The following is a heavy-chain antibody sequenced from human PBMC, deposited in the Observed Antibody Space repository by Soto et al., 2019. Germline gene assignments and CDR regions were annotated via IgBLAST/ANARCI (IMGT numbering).Heavy chain of an antibody. V-gene: IGHV1-2*02. D-gene: IGHD2-8*01. CDR3: ARNGYAGPDAAFDI. Sequence: ASVKVSCKASGYTFTGYYMHWVRQAAGQGLEWMGWINPNSGGTNYAKKFQGRVTITTDTSISTAYMELSRLRSDDTALYYCARNGYAGPDAAFDILGPRTM. CDR1: GYTFTGYY. J-gene: IGHJ3*02. CDR2: INPNSGGT.